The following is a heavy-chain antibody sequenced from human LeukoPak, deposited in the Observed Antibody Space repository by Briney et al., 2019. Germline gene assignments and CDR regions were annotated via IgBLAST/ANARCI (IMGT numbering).Heavy chain of an antibody. J-gene: IGHJ5*02. D-gene: IGHD5-18*01. V-gene: IGHV1-8*01. CDR2: MNPSTGST. CDR1: RYTFTRYD. CDR3: ARSLRPETAVVNWRDP. Sequence: GASVKISCKAARYTFTRYDITWVRQATGQGPESMGWMNPSTGSTVYAQKFQGRVTMTRDTSTSTAYVELSSLKSEDTAVYYCARSLRPETAVVNWRDPWGQGTLVTVSS.